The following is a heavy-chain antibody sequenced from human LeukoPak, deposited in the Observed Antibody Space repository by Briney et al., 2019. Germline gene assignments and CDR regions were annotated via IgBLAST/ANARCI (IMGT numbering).Heavy chain of an antibody. Sequence: SETLSLTCTVSGGSISSSSYYWGWIRQHPGKGLEWIGYIYYSGSTYYNPSLKSRVTISVDTSKNQSSLKLSSVTAADTAVYYCARVPRDRYCSSTSCYTKGGYFDYWGQGTLVAVSS. CDR2: IYYSGST. CDR3: ARVPRDRYCSSTSCYTKGGYFDY. J-gene: IGHJ4*02. V-gene: IGHV4-31*03. CDR1: GGSISSSSYY. D-gene: IGHD2-2*02.